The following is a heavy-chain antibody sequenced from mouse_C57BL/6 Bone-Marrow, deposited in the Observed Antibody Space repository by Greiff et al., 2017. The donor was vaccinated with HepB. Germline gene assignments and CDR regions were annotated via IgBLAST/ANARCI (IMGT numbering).Heavy chain of an antibody. CDR3: ARRYYDYDGGYYFDY. CDR1: GYSITSDY. D-gene: IGHD2-4*01. CDR2: ISYSGST. Sequence: EVKVVESGPGLAKPSQPLSLTCSVTGYSITSDYWNWIRKFPGNKLEYMGYISYSGSTYYNPSLKSRISITRDTSKNQYYLQLNSVTTEDTATYYCARRYYDYDGGYYFDYWGQGTTLTVSS. V-gene: IGHV3-8*01. J-gene: IGHJ2*01.